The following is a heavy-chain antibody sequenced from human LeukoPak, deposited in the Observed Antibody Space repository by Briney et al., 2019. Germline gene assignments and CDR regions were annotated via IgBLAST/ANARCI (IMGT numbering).Heavy chain of an antibody. CDR3: ARDRNKKDSNRLEFYFDF. CDR1: GFTLSSSS. D-gene: IGHD3-10*01. V-gene: IGHV3-48*04. Sequence: GGSLRLSCAASGFTLSSSSMNWVRQAPGKGLEWVAHISTSGRVTYYADSVKGRFTISRDNAKSSVLLEMSSLRVEDTAVYYCARDRNKKDSNRLEFYFDFWGQGTLVTVSS. CDR2: ISTSGRVT. J-gene: IGHJ4*02.